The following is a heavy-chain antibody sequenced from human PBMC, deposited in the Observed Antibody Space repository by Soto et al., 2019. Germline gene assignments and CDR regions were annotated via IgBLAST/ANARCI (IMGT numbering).Heavy chain of an antibody. D-gene: IGHD3-9*01. J-gene: IGHJ6*03. CDR3: ARVDFDWLPGNLNYYYYMDV. CDR1: GFTVSSNY. V-gene: IGHV3-53*04. Sequence: GGSLRLSCAASGFTVSSNYMSWVRQAPGKGLEWVSVIYSGGSTYYADFVKGRFTISRHNSKNTLYLQMNSLRAEDTAVYYCARVDFDWLPGNLNYYYYMDVWGKGTTVTVSS. CDR2: IYSGGST.